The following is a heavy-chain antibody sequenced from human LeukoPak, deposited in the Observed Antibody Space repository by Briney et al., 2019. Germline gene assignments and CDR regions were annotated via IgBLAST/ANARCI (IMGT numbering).Heavy chain of an antibody. Sequence: PSETLSLTCTVSGNSISSGDNYWSWIRQSPGKGLEWIGNIYHRGSTSYNPSLKSRVTISIDTSKNHFSLRLSSVTAADTAVYYCARDVRNYYDSSAYYVFDYWGQGALVTVSS. CDR2: IYHRGST. D-gene: IGHD3-22*01. V-gene: IGHV4-38-2*02. J-gene: IGHJ4*02. CDR3: ARDVRNYYDSSAYYVFDY. CDR1: GNSISSGDNY.